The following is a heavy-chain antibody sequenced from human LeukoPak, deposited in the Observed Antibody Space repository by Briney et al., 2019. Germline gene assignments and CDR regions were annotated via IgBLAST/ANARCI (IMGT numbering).Heavy chain of an antibody. D-gene: IGHD6-19*01. CDR2: LSPNCEQT. CDR1: GYTFTTYD. J-gene: IGHJ4*02. V-gene: IGHV1-8*01. Sequence: GGSVKLSCTASGYTFTTYDINWVRQATRQGLEWMGWLSPNCEQTAYAEKFQGRVTMTRHISITTFYLELSSLTSEDTCVYYCTKGNGVAGDYWGQGTLVTVSS. CDR3: TKGNGVAGDY.